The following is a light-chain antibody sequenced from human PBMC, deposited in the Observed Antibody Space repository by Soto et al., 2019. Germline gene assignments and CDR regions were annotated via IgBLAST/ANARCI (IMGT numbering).Light chain of an antibody. CDR2: GAS. Sequence: IVAPKSPLTLSLSPAERATLSCRVSQIVASSYLAWYQQKPGQAPRLIIEGASSRATGIPDRISGSGSGTDFTLVISSLEAEDFAVYYCQQYIRWPLTFGGGTKVDIK. CDR3: QQYIRWPLT. V-gene: IGKV3-20*01. CDR1: QIVASSY. J-gene: IGKJ4*01.